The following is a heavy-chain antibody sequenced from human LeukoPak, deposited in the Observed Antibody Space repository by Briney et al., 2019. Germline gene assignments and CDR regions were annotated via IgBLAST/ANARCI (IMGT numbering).Heavy chain of an antibody. V-gene: IGHV3-74*01. CDR1: GFTFSSYA. CDR2: INSDGSST. CDR3: AREASGYEFPVNAFDI. Sequence: GGSLRLSCAASGFTFSSYAMSWVRQAPGKGLVWVSRINSDGSSTSYADSVKGRFTISRDNAKNTLYLQMNSLRAEDTAVYYCAREASGYEFPVNAFDIWGQGTMVTVSS. D-gene: IGHD6-13*01. J-gene: IGHJ3*02.